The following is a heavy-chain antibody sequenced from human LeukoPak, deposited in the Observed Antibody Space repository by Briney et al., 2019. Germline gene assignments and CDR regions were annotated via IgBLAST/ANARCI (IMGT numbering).Heavy chain of an antibody. D-gene: IGHD3-22*01. CDR3: ARGYYDSSGYWYYFDY. CDR1: GYTFTSYY. CDR2: INPSGGST. Sequence: ASVTVSCKASGYTFTSYYMHWVRQAPGQGLEWMGIINPSGGSTSYAQKFQGRVTMTRDTSTSTVYMELSSLRSEDTAVYYCARGYYDSSGYWYYFDYWGQGTLVTVSP. J-gene: IGHJ4*02. V-gene: IGHV1-46*01.